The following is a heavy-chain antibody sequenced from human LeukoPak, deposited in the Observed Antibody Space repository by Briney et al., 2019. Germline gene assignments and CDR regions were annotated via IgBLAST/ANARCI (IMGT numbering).Heavy chain of an antibody. Sequence: PSETLSLTCSVSVDSLKKNFWSWIRQPPRKGLEWIGYVFHSGTTNYSTSLKSRVAISLDVSKNQFSLMLTSVTAADTAVYYCARRMITTSDTLDVWGQGTMVTVSS. CDR2: VFHSGTT. V-gene: IGHV4-59*01. CDR3: ARRMITTSDTLDV. J-gene: IGHJ3*01. D-gene: IGHD3-16*01. CDR1: VDSLKKNF.